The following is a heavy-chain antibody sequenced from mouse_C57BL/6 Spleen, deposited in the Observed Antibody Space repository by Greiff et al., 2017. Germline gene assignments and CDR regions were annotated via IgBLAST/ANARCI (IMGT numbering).Heavy chain of an antibody. V-gene: IGHV14-4*01. J-gene: IGHJ2*01. CDR1: GFNIKDDY. Sequence: EVQLQQSGAELVRPGASVKLSCTASGFNIKDDYMHWVKQRPEQGLEWIGWIDPENGDTEYASKFQGKATITADTSSNTAYLQLSSLTSEDTAVYYCTTGGQLRLQDYWGQGTTLTVSS. CDR3: TTGGQLRLQDY. CDR2: IDPENGDT. D-gene: IGHD3-2*02.